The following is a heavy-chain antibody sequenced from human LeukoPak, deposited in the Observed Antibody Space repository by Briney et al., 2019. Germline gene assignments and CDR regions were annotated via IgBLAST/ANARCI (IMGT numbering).Heavy chain of an antibody. CDR3: VKDPARDGDYDYFDY. CDR1: GFTFSNYA. V-gene: IGHV3-21*01. J-gene: IGHJ4*02. D-gene: IGHD4-17*01. CDR2: FGTRSSSI. Sequence: GGSLRLSCAASGFTFSNYAMNWVRQAPGKGLEWVSSFGTRSSSIYYAHSVTGRFIVSRDNAKNSLFLQMNSLRAEDTAVYYCVKDPARDGDYDYFDYWGQGTLVTVSS.